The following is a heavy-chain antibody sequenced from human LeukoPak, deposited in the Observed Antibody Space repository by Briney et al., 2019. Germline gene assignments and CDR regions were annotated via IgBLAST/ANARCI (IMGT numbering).Heavy chain of an antibody. V-gene: IGHV1-18*04. CDR3: ARDAVLTYYYDSSGYPSDY. Sequence: GASVKVSCKASGYTFVTYGISWVRQAPGQGLEWMGRISSYNGNTEYAQKLQGRVTMTTDTSTSTAYMELRSLRSDDTAVYYCARDAVLTYYYDSSGYPSDYWGQGTLVTVSS. D-gene: IGHD3-22*01. J-gene: IGHJ4*02. CDR1: GYTFVTYG. CDR2: ISSYNGNT.